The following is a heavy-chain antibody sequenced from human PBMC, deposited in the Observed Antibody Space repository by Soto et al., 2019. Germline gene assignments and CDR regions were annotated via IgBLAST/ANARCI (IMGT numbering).Heavy chain of an antibody. CDR1: GFTFSRNT. V-gene: IGHV3-21*01. J-gene: IGHJ6*02. CDR2: ITSSGSYV. Sequence: GGSLRLSCAASGFTFSRNTMNWVRQAPGKGLEWVASITSSGSYVYYADSVKGRFSASRDNAKNSLSLQMDSLRPDDTAIYFCVKDEGIEAMDVWGQGTTVTVSS. CDR3: VKDEGIEAMDV. D-gene: IGHD3-3*02.